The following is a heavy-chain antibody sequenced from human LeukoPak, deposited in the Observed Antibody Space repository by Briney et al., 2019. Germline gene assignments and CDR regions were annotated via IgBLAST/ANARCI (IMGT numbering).Heavy chain of an antibody. CDR1: GFTFSSYA. Sequence: PGGSLRLSCAASGFTFSSYAMHWVRQAPGKGLEYVSAISSNGGSTYYANSVKGRFTISRDNSKNTLYLQMGSLRAEDMAVYYCARLLVIAGMDVWGQGTTVTVSS. V-gene: IGHV3-64*01. CDR2: ISSNGGST. CDR3: ARLLVIAGMDV. J-gene: IGHJ6*02. D-gene: IGHD3-9*01.